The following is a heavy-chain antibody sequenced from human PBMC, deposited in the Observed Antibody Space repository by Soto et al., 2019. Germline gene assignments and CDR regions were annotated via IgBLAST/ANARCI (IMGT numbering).Heavy chain of an antibody. Sequence: SVKVSCKASGGTFSSYAISWVRQAPGQGLEWMGGIIPIFGTANYEQKFQGRVTITADKSTSTAYMELSSLRSEDTAVYYCARNPAEYCSSTSCYSYYYYGMDVWGQGTTVTVSS. CDR2: IIPIFGTA. CDR3: ARNPAEYCSSTSCYSYYYYGMDV. D-gene: IGHD2-2*01. CDR1: GGTFSSYA. V-gene: IGHV1-69*06. J-gene: IGHJ6*02.